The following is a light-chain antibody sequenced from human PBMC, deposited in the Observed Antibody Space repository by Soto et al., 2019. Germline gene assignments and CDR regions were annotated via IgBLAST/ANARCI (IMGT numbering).Light chain of an antibody. CDR2: DVS. J-gene: IGLJ1*01. Sequence: QSALTQPRSVSGSPGQSVTISCTGTSSDVGGYNYVSWYQQHPGKAPKLMIYDVSKRPSGVPDRFSGSKSGNTASLTISGVQAEDEADYSCCSYAGSYPYFFGTGTKVTVL. V-gene: IGLV2-11*01. CDR3: CSYAGSYPYF. CDR1: SSDVGGYNY.